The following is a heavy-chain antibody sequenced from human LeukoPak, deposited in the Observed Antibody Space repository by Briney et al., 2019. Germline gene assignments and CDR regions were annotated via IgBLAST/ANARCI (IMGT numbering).Heavy chain of an antibody. CDR3: AREGYDSSGYYYPDY. CDR2: INAGNGNT. D-gene: IGHD3-22*01. Sequence: ASVKVSCKASGYTFTTYTMHWVRQAPGQRLEWMGWINAGNGNTKYSQKLQGRVTITRDTSASTAYMELSSLRSEDTAVYYCAREGYDSSGYYYPDYWGQGTLVTVSS. J-gene: IGHJ4*02. V-gene: IGHV1-3*01. CDR1: GYTFTTYT.